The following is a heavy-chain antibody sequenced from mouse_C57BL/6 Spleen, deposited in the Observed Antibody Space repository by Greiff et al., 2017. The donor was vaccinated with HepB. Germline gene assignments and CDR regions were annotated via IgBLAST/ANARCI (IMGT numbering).Heavy chain of an antibody. D-gene: IGHD2-4*01. CDR3: ARAGDYDDEGYYFDY. Sequence: VQLKESDAELVKPGASVKISCKVSGYTFTDHTIHWMKQRPEQGLEWIGYIYPRDGSTKYNEKFKGKATLTADKSSSTAYMQLNSLTSEDSAVYFCARAGDYDDEGYYFDYWGQGTTLTVSS. V-gene: IGHV1-78*01. CDR2: IYPRDGST. CDR1: GYTFTDHT. J-gene: IGHJ2*01.